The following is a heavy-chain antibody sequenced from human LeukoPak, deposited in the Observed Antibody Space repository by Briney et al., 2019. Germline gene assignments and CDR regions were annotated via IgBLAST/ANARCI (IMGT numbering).Heavy chain of an antibody. D-gene: IGHD1-26*01. Sequence: ASMKVSCKASGYTFTSYGISWVRQAPGQGLEWMGWISAYNGNTNYAQKLQGRVTMTPDTSTSTAYMELRSLRSDDTAVYYCARGSTAGWELYYYYYYMDVWGKGTTVTVSS. CDR3: ARGSTAGWELYYYYYYMDV. CDR1: GYTFTSYG. CDR2: ISAYNGNT. J-gene: IGHJ6*03. V-gene: IGHV1-18*01.